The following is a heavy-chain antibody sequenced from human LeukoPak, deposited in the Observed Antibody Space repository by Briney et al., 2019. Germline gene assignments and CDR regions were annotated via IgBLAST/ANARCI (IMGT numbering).Heavy chain of an antibody. J-gene: IGHJ4*02. CDR2: IKQDGSEK. D-gene: IGHD3-16*01. V-gene: IGHV3-7*03. Sequence: PGGSLRLSCAASGFSFSSHWMSWVRQAPGKGLEWVANIKQDGSEKHYVDSVKGRFTVSRDNAKNSLYLQMNSLRADETAVYYCARGFGITFWGQGTLVTVSS. CDR1: GFSFSSHW. CDR3: ARGFGITF.